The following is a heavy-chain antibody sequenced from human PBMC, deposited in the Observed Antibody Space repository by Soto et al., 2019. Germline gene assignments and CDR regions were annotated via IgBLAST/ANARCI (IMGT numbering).Heavy chain of an antibody. Sequence: PGESLKISCRGSGYDFNTNWFGWVRQLPGRGLEWVGIMYPGDSDTRYNPSLQGHVTLSVDVTVSTAFLQWRSLETSDTGMYFCAKGPLDDCLGGSCHFDHWGQGVLVTVSS. CDR2: MYPGDSDT. CDR3: AKGPLDDCLGGSCHFDH. V-gene: IGHV5-51*01. CDR1: GYDFNTNW. D-gene: IGHD2-15*01. J-gene: IGHJ4*02.